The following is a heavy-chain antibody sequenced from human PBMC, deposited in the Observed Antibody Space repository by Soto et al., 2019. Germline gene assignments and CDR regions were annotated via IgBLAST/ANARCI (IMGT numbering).Heavy chain of an antibody. V-gene: IGHV3-7*01. CDR2: IKQDGSEK. CDR1: GFTFSSYW. J-gene: IGHJ6*02. D-gene: IGHD3-9*01. Sequence: GGSLRLSCAASGFTFSSYWMSWVRQAPGKGLEWVANIKQDGSEKYYVDSVKGRFTISRDNAKNSLYLQRNSLRAEDTAVYYCARDNGLVEGDYYDYYGMDVWGQGTTVTVS. CDR3: ARDNGLVEGDYYDYYGMDV.